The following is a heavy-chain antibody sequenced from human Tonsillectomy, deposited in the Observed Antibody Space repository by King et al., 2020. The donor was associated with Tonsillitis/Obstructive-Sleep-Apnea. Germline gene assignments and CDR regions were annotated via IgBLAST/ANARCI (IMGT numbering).Heavy chain of an antibody. CDR1: GYSFTGYY. Sequence: HVQLVECGAEVKKPGASVKFSCKASGYSFTGYYLHWMRQAPGQGVEWMGRINPDSGGTDYAQEFQGRVTMTRETSISTAYMELRRLRSDDTAVYYCATPVITGLGNDCWGEGTLVTVSS. D-gene: IGHD1-20*01. J-gene: IGHJ4*02. CDR2: INPDSGGT. V-gene: IGHV1-2*06. CDR3: ATPVITGLGNDC.